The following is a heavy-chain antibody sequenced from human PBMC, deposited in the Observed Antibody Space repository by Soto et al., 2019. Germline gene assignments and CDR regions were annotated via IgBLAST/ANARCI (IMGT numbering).Heavy chain of an antibody. CDR3: ARPYSNRWSIYCGMDV. Sequence: EVQLVESGGGLIQPGGSLRLSCADTGFTLSSYSMNWVRQAPGKGLEWISYISSRSDIIYYADSVKGRFTISRDNAKNSLYLQMNSLRDEDTAVYYCARPYSNRWSIYCGMDVWGQGTTVTVSS. D-gene: IGHD6-13*01. CDR2: ISSRSDII. J-gene: IGHJ6*02. CDR1: GFTLSSYS. V-gene: IGHV3-48*02.